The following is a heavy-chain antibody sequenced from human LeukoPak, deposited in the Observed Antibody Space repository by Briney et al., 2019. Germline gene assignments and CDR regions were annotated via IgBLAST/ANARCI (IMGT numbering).Heavy chain of an antibody. J-gene: IGHJ1*01. V-gene: IGHV1-2*02. CDR2: INPNSGGT. CDR3: ASPILSRDLDYGDYEYFQH. CDR1: GYTFTGYY. Sequence: ASVKVSCKASGYTFTGYYMHWVRQAPGQGLEWMGWINPNSGGTNYAQKSQGRVTMTRDTSISTAYMELSRLRSDDTAVYYCASPILSRDLDYGDYEYFQHWGQGTLVTVSS. D-gene: IGHD4-17*01.